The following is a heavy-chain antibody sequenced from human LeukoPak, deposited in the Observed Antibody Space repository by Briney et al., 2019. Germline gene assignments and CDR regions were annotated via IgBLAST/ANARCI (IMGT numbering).Heavy chain of an antibody. CDR1: GFTFSSYW. CDR2: IKQDGSEK. CDR3: AAREGYSYGYGAFDI. D-gene: IGHD5-18*01. Sequence: PGGSLRLSCAASGFTFSSYWMSWVRQAPGKGLEWVANIKQDGSEKYYVDSVKGRFTISRDNAKNSLYLQMNSLRAEDTAVYYCAAREGYSYGYGAFDIWGQGTMVTVSS. J-gene: IGHJ3*02. V-gene: IGHV3-7*01.